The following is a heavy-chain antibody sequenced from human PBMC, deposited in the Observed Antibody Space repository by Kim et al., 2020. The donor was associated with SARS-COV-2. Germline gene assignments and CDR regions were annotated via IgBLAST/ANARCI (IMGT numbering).Heavy chain of an antibody. J-gene: IGHJ3*02. CDR3: ARRLTGTRDTVDI. Sequence: YAVSVKSRMTISPGTSTNQFSLKLSAVAPEDTAVYYCARRLTGTRDTVDIWGQGTMVTVSS. D-gene: IGHD3-9*01. V-gene: IGHV6-1*01.